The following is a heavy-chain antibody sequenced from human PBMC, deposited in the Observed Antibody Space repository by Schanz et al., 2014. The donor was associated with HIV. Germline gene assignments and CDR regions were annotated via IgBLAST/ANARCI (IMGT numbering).Heavy chain of an antibody. Sequence: QVQLVESGGGVVQPGRSLRLSCVASGFSFRTFGMHWVRQAPGKGLEWVSAISGSGGSTYYADSVKGRLTISRDNSKNTLYLQMNSLRAEDTAVYYCAREREESIAYYYYGMDVWGQGTAVTVSS. J-gene: IGHJ6*02. V-gene: IGHV3-NL1*01. CDR3: AREREESIAYYYYGMDV. D-gene: IGHD1-26*01. CDR2: ISGSGGST. CDR1: GFSFRTFG.